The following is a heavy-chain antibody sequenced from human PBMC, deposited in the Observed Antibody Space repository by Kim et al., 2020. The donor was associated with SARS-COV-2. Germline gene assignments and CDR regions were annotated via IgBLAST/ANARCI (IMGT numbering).Heavy chain of an antibody. Sequence: GGSLRLSCAASGFNFNNFGMHWVRQAPGKGLEWVALISYDGSKKYYADSLKGRFTISRDSSKNTLYLQMDSLRPEDTAVYFCAKDKSLFMITFGGESGSMDVWGQGTTVTVSS. J-gene: IGHJ6*02. CDR3: AKDKSLFMITFGGESGSMDV. V-gene: IGHV3-30*18. CDR1: GFNFNNFG. D-gene: IGHD3-16*01. CDR2: ISYDGSKK.